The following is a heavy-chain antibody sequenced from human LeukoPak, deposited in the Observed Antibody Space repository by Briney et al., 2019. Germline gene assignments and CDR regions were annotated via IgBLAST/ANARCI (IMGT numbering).Heavy chain of an antibody. Sequence: ASVKVSCKASGYTFTSYDINWVRQATGQGLEWMGWMNPHSGNTVYAQKLQGRVTMTRNTAISTAYMELSSLRSEDTAVYYCARDPIVGATTDWFDPWGQGTLVTVSS. CDR1: GYTFTSYD. CDR2: MNPHSGNT. CDR3: ARDPIVGATTDWFDP. D-gene: IGHD1-26*01. J-gene: IGHJ5*02. V-gene: IGHV1-8*01.